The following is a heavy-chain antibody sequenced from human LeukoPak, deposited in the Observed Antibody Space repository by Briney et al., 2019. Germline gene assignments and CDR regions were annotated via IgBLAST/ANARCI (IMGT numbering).Heavy chain of an antibody. CDR1: GFTVSTNF. D-gene: IGHD2-21*01. V-gene: IGHV3-7*03. CDR2: IKGDGSAE. CDR3: ARGLSANWFDP. Sequence: GGSLRLSCAASGFTVSTNFMNWVRQAPGKGPEWVANIKGDGSAEYYMDSVKGRFTISRDNAKNSLYLQMNSLRAEDTAVYYCARGLSANWFDPWGQGTLVTVSS. J-gene: IGHJ5*02.